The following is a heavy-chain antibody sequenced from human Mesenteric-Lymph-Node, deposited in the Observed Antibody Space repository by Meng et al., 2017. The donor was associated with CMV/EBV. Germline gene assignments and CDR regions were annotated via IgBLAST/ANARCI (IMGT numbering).Heavy chain of an antibody. CDR1: GFTVTGNY. CDR3: ARVFQRPSFADAMGAYYYGMDV. J-gene: IGHJ6*02. CDR2: IYSEAT. V-gene: IGHV3-53*01. Sequence: GGSLRLSCAASGFTVTGNYMSWVRQAPGKGLEWVPVIYSEATYYADSVKGRFTISRDNSKNTLSLQMNSLRAEDTAVYYCARVFQRPSFADAMGAYYYGMDVWGQGTTVTVSS. D-gene: IGHD2-2*01.